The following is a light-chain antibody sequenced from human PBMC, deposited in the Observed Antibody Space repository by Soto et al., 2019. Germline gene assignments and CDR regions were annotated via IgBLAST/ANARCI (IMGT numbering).Light chain of an antibody. CDR2: GDS. Sequence: SYELTQPLSVSVSLGQTARITCGGNNNGTRNVYWYQQKPGQAPVLVIYGDSNRPSGIPERFSGSNSGNTATLIISRAQVGDEADYYCQVWDSSTAVFGTGTKLTVL. J-gene: IGLJ1*01. CDR1: NNGTRN. V-gene: IGLV3-9*01. CDR3: QVWDSSTAV.